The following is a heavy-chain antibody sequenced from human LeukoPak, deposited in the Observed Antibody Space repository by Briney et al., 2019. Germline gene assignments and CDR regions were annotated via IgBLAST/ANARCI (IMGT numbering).Heavy chain of an antibody. Sequence: GGSLSLSCAASGFTFRSYWMGWVRQAPGKGLEWVADIKQDGSEENYVDSVKGRFTISRDNARNSLYLQMNSRRVEDTAVYYCARELWPGDYWGQGILVTVSS. CDR3: ARELWPGDY. V-gene: IGHV3-7*01. CDR2: IKQDGSEE. D-gene: IGHD3-10*01. J-gene: IGHJ4*02. CDR1: GFTFRSYW.